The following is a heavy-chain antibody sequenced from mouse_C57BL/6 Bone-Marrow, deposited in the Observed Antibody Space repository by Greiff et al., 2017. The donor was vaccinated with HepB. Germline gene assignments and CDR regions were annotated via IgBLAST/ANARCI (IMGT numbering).Heavy chain of an antibody. J-gene: IGHJ1*03. D-gene: IGHD1-1*01. CDR3: ARKGDYYGSSYWYFDV. CDR1: GFTFSDYG. Sequence: EVKLMASGGGLVQPGGSLKLSCAASGFTFSDYGMAWVRQAPRKGPEWVAFISNLAYSIYYADTVTGRFTISRENAKNTLYLEMSSLRSEDTAMYYCARKGDYYGSSYWYFDVWGTGTTVTVSS. V-gene: IGHV5-15*01. CDR2: ISNLAYSI.